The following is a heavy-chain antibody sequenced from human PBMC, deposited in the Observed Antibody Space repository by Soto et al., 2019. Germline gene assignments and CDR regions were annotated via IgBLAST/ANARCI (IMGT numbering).Heavy chain of an antibody. J-gene: IGHJ3*02. CDR2: INHSGST. CDR3: ARGECSSNYCFTRWALDI. Sequence: WTWLRQTPGKGLEWIGEINHSGSTNYKPSLKSRVSISADTSKKQFSLNLTSVTAADTAVYYCARGECSSNYCFTRWALDIWGQGTVVTVSS. D-gene: IGHD2-2*01. V-gene: IGHV4-34*01.